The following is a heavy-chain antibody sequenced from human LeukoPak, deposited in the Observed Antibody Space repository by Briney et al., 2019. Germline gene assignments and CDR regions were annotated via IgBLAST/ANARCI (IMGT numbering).Heavy chain of an antibody. CDR2: IRASGST. Sequence: SETLSLTCTVSGDSIGSYYWGWTRQPAGKGLEWIGRIRASGSTNYNPSLGGRVTMSVDTSKNQFSLNLTSVTAADTAVYHCARNLGYNWFGPWGQGTLVTVSS. D-gene: IGHD3-16*01. V-gene: IGHV4-4*07. CDR3: ARNLGYNWFGP. J-gene: IGHJ5*02. CDR1: GDSIGSYY.